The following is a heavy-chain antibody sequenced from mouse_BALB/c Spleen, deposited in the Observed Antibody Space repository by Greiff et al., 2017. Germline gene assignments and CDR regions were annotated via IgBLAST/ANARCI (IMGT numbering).Heavy chain of an antibody. D-gene: IGHD1-1*01. CDR3: ARKGITTWYFDV. J-gene: IGHJ1*01. CDR1: GYSITSDYA. CDR2: ISYSGST. V-gene: IGHV3-2*02. Sequence: EVKLQESGPGLVKPSQSLSLTCTVTGYSITSDYAWNWIRQFPGNKLEWMGYISYSGSTSYNPSLKSRISITRDTSKNQFFLQLNSVTTEDTATYYCARKGITTWYFDVWGAGTTVTVSS.